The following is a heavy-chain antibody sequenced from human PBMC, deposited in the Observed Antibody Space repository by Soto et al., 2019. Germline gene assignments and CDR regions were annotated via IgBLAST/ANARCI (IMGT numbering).Heavy chain of an antibody. V-gene: IGHV4-31*03. Sequence: QVQLQESGPGLVKPSQTLSLTCTVSGGSISSGGYYWSWIRQHTGKGLEWIGYIYSSGSTYYNPSLKSRVTISVDTSKNQFSLKLSSVNAADTAVYYCARERIAAAAGIDVWGQGTTVTVSS. CDR1: GGSISSGGYY. CDR3: ARERIAAAAGIDV. CDR2: IYSSGST. J-gene: IGHJ6*02. D-gene: IGHD6-13*01.